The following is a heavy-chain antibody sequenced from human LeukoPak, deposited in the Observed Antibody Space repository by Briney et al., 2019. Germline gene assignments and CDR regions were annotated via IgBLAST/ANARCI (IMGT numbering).Heavy chain of an antibody. J-gene: IGHJ4*02. CDR1: GGSFSGYY. V-gene: IGHV4-34*01. D-gene: IGHD5-24*01. CDR3: ARVRGYFDY. Sequence: PSETLSLTCAVYGGSFSGYYWSWVRQPPGKGLEWIGEINHSGSTNYNPSLKSRVTISVDTSKNQFSQKLSSVTAADTAVYYCARVRGYFDYWGQGTLVTVSS. CDR2: INHSGST.